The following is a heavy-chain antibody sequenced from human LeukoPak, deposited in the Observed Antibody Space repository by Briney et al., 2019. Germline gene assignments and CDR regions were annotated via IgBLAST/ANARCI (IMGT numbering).Heavy chain of an antibody. V-gene: IGHV1-24*01. J-gene: IGHJ4*02. CDR2: FDPEDGET. CDR1: GYTLTVLS. Sequence: ASVKVSCKVSGYTLTVLSMHWVRQAPGKGLEWMGGFDPEDGETIYAQKFQGRVTMTEDTSTDTAYMELSSLRSEDTAVYYCATGFEWQQLVDYWGQGTLVTVSS. D-gene: IGHD6-13*01. CDR3: ATGFEWQQLVDY.